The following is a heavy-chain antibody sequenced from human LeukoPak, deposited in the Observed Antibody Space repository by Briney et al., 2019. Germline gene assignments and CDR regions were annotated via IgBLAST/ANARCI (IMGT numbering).Heavy chain of an antibody. V-gene: IGHV4-59*01. CDR1: GGTIGSFY. CDR2: IYYSGTT. J-gene: IGHJ6*02. CDR3: VRERAYRANAMDV. Sequence: PSETLSLTCTVSGGTIGSFYWSWIRQPPGKGLEWIAYIYYSGTTNYNPSLKGRVNISVDTSKNQFSLELTSVTAADTAVYYCVRERAYRANAMDVWGQGTTVTVSS. D-gene: IGHD2-21*01.